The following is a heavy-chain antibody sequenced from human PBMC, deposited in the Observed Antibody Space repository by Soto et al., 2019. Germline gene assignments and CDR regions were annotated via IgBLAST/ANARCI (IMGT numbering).Heavy chain of an antibody. CDR3: ARGAADDSSGIRLNWFDP. Sequence: EVQLVESGGGLVQPGGSLRLSCAASGFTFSSYSMNWVRQAPGKGLEWVSYISSSSSTIDYADSVKGRFTISRDNAKNSLYLQMNSLRDEDTAVYYCARGAADDSSGIRLNWFDPWGQGTLVTVSS. V-gene: IGHV3-48*02. D-gene: IGHD3-22*01. CDR1: GFTFSSYS. J-gene: IGHJ5*02. CDR2: ISSSSSTI.